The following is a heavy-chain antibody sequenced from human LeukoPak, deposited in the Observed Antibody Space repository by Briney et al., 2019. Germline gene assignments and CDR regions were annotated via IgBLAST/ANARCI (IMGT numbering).Heavy chain of an antibody. V-gene: IGHV4-38-2*02. D-gene: IGHD1-26*01. Sequence: TSETLSPTCTVSGASISGSGFYWGWIRQPPGKGLEWIGNIYHSGITYYTPSLKSRVTISVDTSKNQFYLKLSSVTAADTAVYYCATVGVGSYTIAFDIWGQGTMVTVSS. CDR1: GASISGSGFY. J-gene: IGHJ3*02. CDR3: ATVGVGSYTIAFDI. CDR2: IYHSGIT.